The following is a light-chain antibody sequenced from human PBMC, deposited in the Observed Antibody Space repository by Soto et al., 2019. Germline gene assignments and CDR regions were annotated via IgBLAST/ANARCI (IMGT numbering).Light chain of an antibody. V-gene: IGKV1-5*03. CDR3: QQSFSTPLFT. CDR1: QTISSW. CDR2: KAS. Sequence: DIQMTQSPSTLSGSVGDRVTITCRASQTISSWLAWYQQKPGKAPKLLIYKASTLKSGVPSRFSGSGSGTDFSLTISSLQPEDFATYYCQQSFSTPLFTFGPGTKVDI. J-gene: IGKJ3*01.